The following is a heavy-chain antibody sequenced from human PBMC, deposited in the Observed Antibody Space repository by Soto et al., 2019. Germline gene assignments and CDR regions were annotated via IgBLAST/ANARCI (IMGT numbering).Heavy chain of an antibody. CDR1: GGSVSSGSYY. J-gene: IGHJ6*02. CDR3: ARDRENYVGYYGMDV. V-gene: IGHV4-61*01. Sequence: SETLSLTCTVSGGSVSSGSYYWSWIRQPPGKGLEWIGYIYYSGSTNYNPSLKSRVTISVDTSKSQFSLKLSSVTAADTAVYYCARDRENYVGYYGMDVWGQGTTVTVSS. D-gene: IGHD1-7*01. CDR2: IYYSGST.